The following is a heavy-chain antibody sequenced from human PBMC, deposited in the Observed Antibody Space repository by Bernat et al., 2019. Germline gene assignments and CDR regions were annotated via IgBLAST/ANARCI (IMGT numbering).Heavy chain of an antibody. J-gene: IGHJ3*02. CDR2: IKSKTDGGTT. D-gene: IGHD3-22*01. V-gene: IGHV3-15*07. CDR1: GFTFSNAW. CDR3: TTPPRYYDSSGYTEDAFDI. Sequence: EVQLVESGGGLVKPGGSLRLSCAASGFTFSNAWMNWVRQAPGKGLEWGGRIKSKTDGGTTDYAAPVKGRFTISRDDSKNTRYQQMNSLKTENTAVYYCTTPPRYYDSSGYTEDAFDIWGQGTMVTVSS.